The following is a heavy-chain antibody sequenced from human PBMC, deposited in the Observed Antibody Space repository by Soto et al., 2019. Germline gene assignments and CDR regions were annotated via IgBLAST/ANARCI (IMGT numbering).Heavy chain of an antibody. J-gene: IGHJ6*02. CDR2: ISGYNGDT. Sequence: QGQLVQSGPEAKKPGASVKVSCKASGYTFSRSGFSCVRQAPGQGLEWMGWISGYNGDTKYAQKVQGRATMTIDTSTYTAYKELRSLTSDDTSIYYCAKNGQPPYYYYGMDVWGQGTTVTVSS. V-gene: IGHV1-18*01. CDR3: AKNGQPPYYYYGMDV. CDR1: GYTFSRSG. D-gene: IGHD2-8*01.